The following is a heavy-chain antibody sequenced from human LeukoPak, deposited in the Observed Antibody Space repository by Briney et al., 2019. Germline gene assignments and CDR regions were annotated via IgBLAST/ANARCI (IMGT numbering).Heavy chain of an antibody. CDR3: ARGLVPGFLDY. Sequence: GGPLRLSCAASGFTFSSSWMYWVRQAPGKGLVWVSRINSDESITTYADSVKGRFTISRDNAKNTLYLQMNSLRAEDTAVYYCARGLVPGFLDYWGQGTPVTVSS. V-gene: IGHV3-74*01. CDR2: INSDESIT. CDR1: GFTFSSSW. J-gene: IGHJ4*02. D-gene: IGHD4-11*01.